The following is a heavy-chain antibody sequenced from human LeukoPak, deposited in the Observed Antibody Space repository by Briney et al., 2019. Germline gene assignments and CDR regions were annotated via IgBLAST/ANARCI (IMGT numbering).Heavy chain of an antibody. CDR2: IKQGGSEK. V-gene: IGHV3-7*01. D-gene: IGHD3-3*01. J-gene: IGHJ6*04. CDR1: GFTFSSHW. CDR3: ARDLDSALDV. Sequence: GGSLRLSCAASGFTFSSHWMTWVRQAPGKGLEWVASIKQGGSEKYYADSVKGRFTVSRDNAKNSLYLQMNSLSADDTAVYYCARDLDSALDVWGKGTTVTVSS.